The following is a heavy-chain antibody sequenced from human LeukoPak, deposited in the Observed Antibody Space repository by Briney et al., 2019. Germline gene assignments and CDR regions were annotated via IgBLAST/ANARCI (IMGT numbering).Heavy chain of an antibody. CDR2: MFYSGNT. CDR3: AKDPNLGGDESFSYWYFDL. CDR1: GGSISSSSYS. J-gene: IGHJ2*01. Sequence: SETLSLTCTVSGGSISSSSYSWGWIRQPPGKGLEWIGTMFYSGNTYYYLSLKSRVTLSVDTSKNQFSLRLSSVTAADTALYYCAKDPNLGGDESFSYWYFDLWGRGTLVTVSS. D-gene: IGHD5-12*01. V-gene: IGHV4-39*07.